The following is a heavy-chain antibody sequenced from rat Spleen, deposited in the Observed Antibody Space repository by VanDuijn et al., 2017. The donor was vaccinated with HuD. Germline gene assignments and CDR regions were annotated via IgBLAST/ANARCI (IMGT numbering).Heavy chain of an antibody. Sequence: EVQLVESGGGLVQPGRSLKLSCAASGFTFNNYGMAWVRQAPTKGLEWVAAISYDGITTYYRDSVRGRFTISSDNAKTTLYLQMVSLRSEDTATYYCARHNSGYGYFDFWGPGTMVTVSS. CDR3: ARHNSGYGYFDF. J-gene: IGHJ1*01. CDR1: GFTFNNYG. V-gene: IGHV5-29*01. CDR2: ISYDGITT. D-gene: IGHD4-3*01.